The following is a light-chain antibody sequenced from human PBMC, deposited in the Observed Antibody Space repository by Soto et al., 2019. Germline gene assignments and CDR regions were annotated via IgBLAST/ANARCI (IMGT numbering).Light chain of an antibody. Sequence: EVVLTQSPGTLSLCPGEISTLSCRSGQSVSTSFLAWYQQKPGQAPRLLIYGAFSRATGIPDRFSGSGSGTDFTLTISRLEPEDFAVYYCQQYGNSIPITFGQGTRLEIK. CDR3: QQYGNSIPIT. V-gene: IGKV3-20*01. CDR2: GAF. CDR1: QSVSTSF. J-gene: IGKJ5*01.